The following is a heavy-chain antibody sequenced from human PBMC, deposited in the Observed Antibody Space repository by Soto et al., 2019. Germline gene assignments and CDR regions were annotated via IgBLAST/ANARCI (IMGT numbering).Heavy chain of an antibody. CDR1: GYPFSNYH. CDR3: TRMSRSFDY. J-gene: IGHJ4*02. Sequence: QVLLEQSGAEVRRPGASVKISCQASGYPFSNYHMHWVRQAPGQGLEWMGMIDPDNGRTKFAQSLQGRVTMTRDTSTNSVYMELRALRSEDTALYFCTRMSRSFDYWGQGSHVTVSS. CDR2: IDPDNGRT. V-gene: IGHV1-46*03.